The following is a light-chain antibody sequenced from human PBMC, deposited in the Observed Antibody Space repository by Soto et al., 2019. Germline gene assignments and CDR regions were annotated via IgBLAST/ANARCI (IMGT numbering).Light chain of an antibody. CDR2: KAS. CDR3: QQYNSYSTWT. V-gene: IGKV1-5*03. J-gene: IGKJ1*01. CDR1: QSISSW. Sequence: DIHMTQSPSTLSASVLDRVTITCRASQSISSWLAWYQQKPGKAPKLLIYKASSLESRVPSRFSGSGSGTEFTLTISSLQPDDFATYYCQQYNSYSTWTFGQGTKVDIK.